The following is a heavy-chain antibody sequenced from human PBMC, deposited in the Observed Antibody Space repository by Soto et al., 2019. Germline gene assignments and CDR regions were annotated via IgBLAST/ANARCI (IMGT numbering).Heavy chain of an antibody. D-gene: IGHD3-22*01. V-gene: IGHV3-11*01. J-gene: IGHJ5*02. CDR1: GFTFSDYY. CDR2: ISSSGSTI. CDR3: ARDFKSARYYDSSGYYSYGNWFDP. Sequence: NPGGSLRLSCAASGFTFSDYYMSWIRQAPGKGLEWVSYISSSGSTIYYADSVKGRFTISRDNATNSLYLQMNSLRAEDTAVYYCARDFKSARYYDSSGYYSYGNWFDPRGQGTLVTVSS.